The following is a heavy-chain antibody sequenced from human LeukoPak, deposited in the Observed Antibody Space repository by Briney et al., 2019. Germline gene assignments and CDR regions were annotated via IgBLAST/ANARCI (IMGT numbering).Heavy chain of an antibody. J-gene: IGHJ3*02. D-gene: IGHD3-16*01. V-gene: IGHV4-30-2*06. CDR2: IYHDGIT. Sequence: KTSQTLSLTCPISGGSIYGGGYSWSWLRQSPGEGLGWIRYIYHDGITFYNPSLKSRVTLSVDPSKNQFSLRLGSVTAADTAVYYCARGALMIDAFDIWGQGTMVTVSP. CDR1: GGSIYGGGYS. CDR3: ARGALMIDAFDI.